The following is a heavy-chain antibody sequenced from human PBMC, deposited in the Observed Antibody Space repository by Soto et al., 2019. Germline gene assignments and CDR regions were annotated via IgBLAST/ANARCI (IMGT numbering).Heavy chain of an antibody. CDR1: GGPFSSHT. CDR3: ARPDFGDYWYFDL. Sequence: QDQLVQSGAEVKKPGSSVKVSCKAFGGPFSSHTFSWVRQAPGQGLEWMGRIIPALGTTTYEQKFQGRVTITADESVTTVYMELNSLRTEDTAVYYCARPDFGDYWYFDLWGRCTLVTVSS. CDR2: IIPALGTT. V-gene: IGHV1-69*08. J-gene: IGHJ2*01. D-gene: IGHD4-17*01.